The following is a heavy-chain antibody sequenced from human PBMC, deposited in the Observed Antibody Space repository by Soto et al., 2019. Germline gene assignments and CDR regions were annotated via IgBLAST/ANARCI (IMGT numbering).Heavy chain of an antibody. CDR1: GFTFDTYA. CDR2: ISGSGGST. CDR3: ARVDGAYSNFHY. J-gene: IGHJ4*02. D-gene: IGHD4-4*01. V-gene: IGHV3-23*01. Sequence: EVQLLESGGGLVRPGGSLRLSCAASGFTFDTYAMSWVRQAPGKGLEWVSAISGSGGSTYYADSVKGRFTSSRDNSKNTLYLQMNSLRAEDTAIYYCARVDGAYSNFHYWGQGPLVTVSS.